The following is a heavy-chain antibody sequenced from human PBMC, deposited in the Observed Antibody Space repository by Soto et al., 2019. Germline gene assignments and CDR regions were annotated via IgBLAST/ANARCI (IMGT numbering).Heavy chain of an antibody. Sequence: EVQLLESGGGLVQPGGSLRLSCAASGFTFSTYAMSWVRQAPGKGLEWVSAISGGRSGTYYADSVRGRFTLSRDDSTNTLYLQMTSLRAEATAIDYCAKGSLGYCSGAICYFCDLWGQGSLFTVSS. CDR2: ISGGRSGT. D-gene: IGHD2-2*01. J-gene: IGHJ4*02. CDR3: AKGSLGYCSGAICYFCDL. CDR1: GFTFSTYA. V-gene: IGHV3-23*01.